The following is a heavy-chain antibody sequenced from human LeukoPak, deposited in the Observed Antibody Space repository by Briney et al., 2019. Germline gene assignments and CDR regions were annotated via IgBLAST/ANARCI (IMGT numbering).Heavy chain of an antibody. CDR1: GFTFSQYW. J-gene: IGHJ4*02. CDR2: IRGKGYGGTT. V-gene: IGHV3-49*03. Sequence: GGSLRLSCAASGFTFSQYWMSWFRQAPGKGLEWVGFIRGKGYGGTTEYAASVKGRFTISRDDSKSIAYLQMNSLKAEDTAVYYCTTAKIAVFGVVRYYFDYWGQGTLVTVSS. CDR3: TTAKIAVFGVVRYYFDY. D-gene: IGHD3-3*01.